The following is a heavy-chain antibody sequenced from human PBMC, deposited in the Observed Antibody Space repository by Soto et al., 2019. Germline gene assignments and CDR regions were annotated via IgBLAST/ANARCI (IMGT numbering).Heavy chain of an antibody. D-gene: IGHD4-4*01. Sequence: TLSLTCTVSGGSISSSSYYWGWIRQPPGKGLEWIGSIYYSGSTYYNPSLKSRVTISVDTSKNQFSLKLSSVTAADTAVYYCARPVGGRLTVTPYDYWGQGTLVTVSS. CDR2: IYYSGST. V-gene: IGHV4-39*01. CDR3: ARPVGGRLTVTPYDY. J-gene: IGHJ4*02. CDR1: GGSISSSSYY.